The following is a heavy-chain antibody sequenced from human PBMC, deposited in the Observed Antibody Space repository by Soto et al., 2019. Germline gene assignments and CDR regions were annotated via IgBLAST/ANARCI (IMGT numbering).Heavy chain of an antibody. V-gene: IGHV3-11*01. CDR3: ARAPRIAARPRWFDP. CDR1: GFTFSDYY. J-gene: IGHJ5*02. Sequence: GSLRLSCAASGFTFSDYYMSWIRQAPGKGLEWVSYISSSGSTIYYADSVKGRFTISRDNAKNSLYLQMNSLRAEDTAVYYCARAPRIAARPRWFDPWGQGTLVTVSS. D-gene: IGHD6-6*01. CDR2: ISSSGSTI.